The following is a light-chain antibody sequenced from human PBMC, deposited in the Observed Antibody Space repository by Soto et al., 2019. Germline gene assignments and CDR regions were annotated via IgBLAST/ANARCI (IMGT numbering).Light chain of an antibody. J-gene: IGLJ1*01. CDR2: DVT. CDR3: TSYKTRSTYV. CDR1: SSDVGAYNY. V-gene: IGLV2-14*03. Sequence: QSAVTQPASVSGSPGQSITISCTGTSSDVGAYNYVSWYQQHPGKAPKLMIYDVTNRPSGVSNRFSGSKSGYTASLTISWLQVEGEADYYSTSYKTRSTYVFGTGTKVTVL.